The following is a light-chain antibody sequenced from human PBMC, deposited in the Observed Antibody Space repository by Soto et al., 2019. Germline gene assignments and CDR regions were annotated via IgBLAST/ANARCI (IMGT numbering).Light chain of an antibody. V-gene: IGLV7-46*02. CDR1: TGAVTSCHY. J-gene: IGLJ3*02. Sequence: QAVVTQEPSLTVSPGETGTLTWGSSTGAVTSCHYPYWCQQKHGQAPRTLIHDTSNKHSWTPARFSGSLLGGKAALTLLGAQPEDEAEFYCLLSYNGAWVFGGGTQLTVL. CDR3: LLSYNGAWV. CDR2: DTS.